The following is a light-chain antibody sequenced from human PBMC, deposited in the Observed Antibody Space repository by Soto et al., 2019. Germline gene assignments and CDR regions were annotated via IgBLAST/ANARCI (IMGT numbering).Light chain of an antibody. Sequence: EILETQSPGTLSLSPGERATLSCRASQSASRNYLAWYQQKPGQSPRLLIYGASSRATDVPDRFSGSGSGTYFTLTISGLEPEDFAVYHCQQYGTSPWTFGQGTKVESK. J-gene: IGKJ1*01. CDR2: GAS. CDR3: QQYGTSPWT. CDR1: QSASRNY. V-gene: IGKV3-20*01.